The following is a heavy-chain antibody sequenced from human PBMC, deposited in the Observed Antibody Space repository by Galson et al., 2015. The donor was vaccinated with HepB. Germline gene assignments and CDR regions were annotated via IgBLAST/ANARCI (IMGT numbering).Heavy chain of an antibody. J-gene: IGHJ5*02. Sequence: CAISGDSVSSNSAAWNWLRQSPSRGLEWLGRTYYRSKWYYDYAVSVQSRITISADTSKNQFSLHLDSVTPEDTAVYYCARDPGWQYRYSGSYLGWFDPWGPGTLVTVSS. D-gene: IGHD1-26*01. CDR2: TYYRSKWYY. CDR3: ARDPGWQYRYSGSYLGWFDP. V-gene: IGHV6-1*01. CDR1: GDSVSSNSAA.